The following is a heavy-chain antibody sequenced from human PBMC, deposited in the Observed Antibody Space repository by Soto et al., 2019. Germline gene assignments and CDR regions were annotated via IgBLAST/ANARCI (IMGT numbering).Heavy chain of an antibody. Sequence: QVQLVQSGAEVKKPGASVKVSCKASGYTFTSYDINWVRQATGQGLEWMGWMNPNSGNTGYAQKFRGRVTMTRNTSISTAYMELSSLRSEDTAVYYCARLNYYYYYMDVWGKGTTVTVSS. J-gene: IGHJ6*03. V-gene: IGHV1-8*01. CDR1: GYTFTSYD. CDR2: MNPNSGNT. CDR3: ARLNYYYYYMDV.